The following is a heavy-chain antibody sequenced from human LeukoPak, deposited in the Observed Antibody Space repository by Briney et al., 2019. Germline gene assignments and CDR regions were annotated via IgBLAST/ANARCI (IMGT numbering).Heavy chain of an antibody. CDR1: GFTFSSYE. Sequence: GGSLRLSCAASGFTFSSYEMNWVRQAPGKGLEWVSYISSSGTTIYYADSVKGRFTISRDNPKNSLYLHMNSLRAEDTAVYYCARGSGKSDYWGQGTLVTVSS. CDR2: ISSSGTTI. V-gene: IGHV3-48*03. D-gene: IGHD3-10*01. J-gene: IGHJ4*02. CDR3: ARGSGKSDY.